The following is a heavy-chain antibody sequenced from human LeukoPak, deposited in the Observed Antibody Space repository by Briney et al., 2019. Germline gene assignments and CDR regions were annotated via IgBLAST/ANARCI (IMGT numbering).Heavy chain of an antibody. V-gene: IGHV1-69*04. J-gene: IGHJ4*02. D-gene: IGHD5-18*01. CDR2: IIPIFGIA. CDR3: ARGSRIQLWLGYFDY. CDR1: LGTFSSYA. Sequence: ASVKVSCKASLGTFSSYAISWVRQAPGQGLEWMGRIIPIFGIANYAQKFQGRVTITADKSTSTAYMDLSSLRSEDTAVYYCARGSRIQLWLGYFDYWGQGTLVTVSS.